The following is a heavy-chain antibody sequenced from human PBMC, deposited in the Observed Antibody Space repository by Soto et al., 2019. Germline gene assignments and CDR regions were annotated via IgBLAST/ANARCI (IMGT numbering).Heavy chain of an antibody. CDR1: GFTFSSYS. Sequence: GGSLRLSCAASGFTFSSYSMNWVRQAPGKGLEWVSYISSSSSTIYYADSVKGRFTISRDNAKNSLYLQMNSLRDEDTAVYYCARDDYGDPDYYYYGMDVWGQGTTVTVSS. V-gene: IGHV3-48*02. CDR2: ISSSSSTI. J-gene: IGHJ6*02. CDR3: ARDDYGDPDYYYYGMDV. D-gene: IGHD4-17*01.